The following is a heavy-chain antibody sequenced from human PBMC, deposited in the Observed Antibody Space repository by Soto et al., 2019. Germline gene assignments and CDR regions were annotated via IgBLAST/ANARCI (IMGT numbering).Heavy chain of an antibody. V-gene: IGHV3-23*01. Sequence: EVQLLESGGGLVQPGGSLRLSCSTSGFTFSTYAMNWVRLAPGKGLEWVSALSGSGGTSYYADSVRGRFTISRDNSKNNLFLQMNSLRAEDTGISYCAKQRAGYGSGSDPYYFDFWGQGTLVTVSS. D-gene: IGHD3-10*01. J-gene: IGHJ4*02. CDR1: GFTFSTYA. CDR3: AKQRAGYGSGSDPYYFDF. CDR2: LSGSGGTS.